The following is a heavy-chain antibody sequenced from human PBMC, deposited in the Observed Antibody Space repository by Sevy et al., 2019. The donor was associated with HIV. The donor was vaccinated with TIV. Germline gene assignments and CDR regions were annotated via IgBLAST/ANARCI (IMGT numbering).Heavy chain of an antibody. J-gene: IGHJ5*02. V-gene: IGHV4-4*07. CDR1: GGSMSSYY. CDR3: AREDFWSGYWFDP. Sequence: SETLSLTCTVSGGSMSSYYWSWIRQPAGKGLEWIGRIYTSGSSNYNPSLKSRVTMSVDTSKNQFSLKLSSVTAADTAVYYCAREDFWSGYWFDPWGQGTLVTVSS. CDR2: IYTSGSS. D-gene: IGHD3-3*01.